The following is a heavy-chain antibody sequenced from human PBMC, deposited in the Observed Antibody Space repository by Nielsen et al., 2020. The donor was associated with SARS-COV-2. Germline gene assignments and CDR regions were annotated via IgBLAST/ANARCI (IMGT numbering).Heavy chain of an antibody. J-gene: IGHJ3*02. CDR3: ARGIRPRHVFDI. CDR2: VYHTGST. D-gene: IGHD1-14*01. Sequence: SETLSLTCTVSGGSIKTASYYWSWIRQHPEWGLEWVGYVYHTGSTYYNAALESRVTISADMSKNQFSLELTSLTAVDTAVYYCARGIRPRHVFDIWGQGTMVTVSS. CDR1: GGSIKTASYY. V-gene: IGHV4-31*03.